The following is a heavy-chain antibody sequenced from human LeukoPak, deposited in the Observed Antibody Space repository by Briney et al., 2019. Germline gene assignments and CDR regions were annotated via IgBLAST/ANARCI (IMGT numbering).Heavy chain of an antibody. CDR3: ARDLVRGGDYYGMDV. J-gene: IGHJ6*02. CDR2: ISSSSSTI. V-gene: IGHV3-48*04. CDR1: GFTFSSYS. Sequence: GGSLRPSCAASGFTFSSYSMNWVRQAPGKGLEWVSYISSSSSTIYYADSVKGRFTISRDNAKNSLYLQMNSLRAEDTAVYYCARDLVRGGDYYGMDVWGQGTTVTVSS. D-gene: IGHD3-10*01.